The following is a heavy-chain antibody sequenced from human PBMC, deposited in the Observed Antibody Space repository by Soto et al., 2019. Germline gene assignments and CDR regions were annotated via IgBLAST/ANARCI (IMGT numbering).Heavy chain of an antibody. J-gene: IGHJ2*01. D-gene: IGHD2-15*01. CDR3: ARHGGRYCSGGTCYIYWHFDL. CDR1: GGSISTYY. CDR2: IYDSGST. Sequence: QVQLQESGPGLVKPSETLSLTCTVSGGSISTYYWSWIRQPPGKGLEWIGYIYDSGSTDYNPSLKSRVTISVDTSKNPFSLKLSSVTAADTAVYYCARHGGRYCSGGTCYIYWHFDLWGRGTLVTVSS. V-gene: IGHV4-59*08.